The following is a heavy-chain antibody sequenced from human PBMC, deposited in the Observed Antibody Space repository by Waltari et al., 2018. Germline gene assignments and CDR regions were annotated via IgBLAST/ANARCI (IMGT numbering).Heavy chain of an antibody. CDR2: ISWNDDVT. D-gene: IGHD3-3*01. Sequence: QVRLVESGGGLVKPGGSLRLSCAASGFTVSDFYMSWIRQAPGKGLEWISYISWNDDVTHYADSVRGRFTISRDNAKNSLYLQMNSLTVDDTAVYYCARVREHIYDFWSGYSYYMDYWGQGMLVTVSS. CDR3: ARVREHIYDFWSGYSYYMDY. CDR1: GFTVSDFY. J-gene: IGHJ4*02. V-gene: IGHV3-11*01.